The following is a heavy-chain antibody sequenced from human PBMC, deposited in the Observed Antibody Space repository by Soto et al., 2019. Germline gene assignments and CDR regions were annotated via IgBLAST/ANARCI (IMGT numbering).Heavy chain of an antibody. CDR1: GGSISSGDYY. CDR2: TYYSGST. D-gene: IGHD3-16*02. Sequence: KSSETLSLTCTVSGGSISSGDYYWSWIRQPPGKGLEWIGYTYYSGSTYYNPSLKSRVTISVDTSKNQFSLKLSSVTAADTAVYYCARVDLGELPLDYWGKGTLVTVSS. J-gene: IGHJ4*02. CDR3: ARVDLGELPLDY. V-gene: IGHV4-30-4*01.